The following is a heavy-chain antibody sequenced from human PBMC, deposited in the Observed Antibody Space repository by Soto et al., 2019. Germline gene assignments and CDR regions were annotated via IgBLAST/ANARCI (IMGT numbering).Heavy chain of an antibody. CDR1: GGSIVTYY. V-gene: IGHV4-4*07. CDR3: VKDEYYDSNNWFDP. Sequence: SETLSLTCTVSGGSIVTYYWSWIRQPAGKGLEWIGRIYSTGSTNYNPSFKSRVTMSVDTSRNQISLKMYSVTAADSAVYYCVKDEYYDSNNWFDPWGQGTLVTVSS. J-gene: IGHJ5*02. CDR2: IYSTGST. D-gene: IGHD3-22*01.